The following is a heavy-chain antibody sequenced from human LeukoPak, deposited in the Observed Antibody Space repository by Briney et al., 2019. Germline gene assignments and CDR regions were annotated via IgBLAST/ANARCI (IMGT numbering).Heavy chain of an antibody. D-gene: IGHD3-22*01. CDR1: GFTFSSYW. V-gene: IGHV3-7*01. J-gene: IGHJ4*02. Sequence: GGSLRLSCAASGFTFSSYWMSWVRQAPGKGLEWVANIKQDGSEKYYVDSVKGRFTISRDNAKNSLYLQMNSLRAEDTAVYYCARGGDSSGYYYYVFDYWGQGTLVTVSS. CDR2: IKQDGSEK. CDR3: ARGGDSSGYYYYVFDY.